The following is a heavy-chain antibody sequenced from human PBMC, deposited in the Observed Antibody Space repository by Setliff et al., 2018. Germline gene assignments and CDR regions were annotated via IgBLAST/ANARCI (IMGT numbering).Heavy chain of an antibody. CDR3: ARTCSGSGCYAGLES. D-gene: IGHD2-15*01. V-gene: IGHV3-33*01. CDR1: GFSFSNFN. Sequence: GGSLRLSCAASGFTSGFSFSNFNMLWVRQAPGKGLEWVAVIWYGGSNKYYADSVKGRFTISRDNSKNTLYLQMNSLRPEDTAVYYCARTCSGSGCYAGLESWGQGTPVTVS. CDR2: IWYGGSNK. J-gene: IGHJ4*02.